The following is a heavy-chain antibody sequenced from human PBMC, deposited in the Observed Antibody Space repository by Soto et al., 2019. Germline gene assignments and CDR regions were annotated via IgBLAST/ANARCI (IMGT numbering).Heavy chain of an antibody. D-gene: IGHD1-1*01. V-gene: IGHV4-34*01. Sequence: PSETLSLTCSVYGGSFSGYYCTWIRQPPGTGLEWIGEINHSGSTNYNPSLKSRVTISVDTSKNQFSLKLTSVTAADTAVYYCARETTTAEFDTRGQGDPLTISS. CDR3: ARETTTAEFDT. J-gene: IGHJ4*02. CDR1: GGSFSGYY. CDR2: INHSGST.